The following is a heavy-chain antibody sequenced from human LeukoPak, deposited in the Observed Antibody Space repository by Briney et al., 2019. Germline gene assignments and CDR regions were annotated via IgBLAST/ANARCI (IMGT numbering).Heavy chain of an antibody. CDR3: ASEGPGVDILTGYSPMDV. Sequence: GGSLRLSCAASGFTFSSYSMNWVRQAPGKGLEWVSYISSSGSTIYYADSVKGRFTISRDNAKNSLYLQMNSLRAEDTAVYYCASEGPGVDILTGYSPMDVWGKGTTVTVSS. J-gene: IGHJ6*04. CDR1: GFTFSSYS. D-gene: IGHD3-9*01. V-gene: IGHV3-48*04. CDR2: ISSSGSTI.